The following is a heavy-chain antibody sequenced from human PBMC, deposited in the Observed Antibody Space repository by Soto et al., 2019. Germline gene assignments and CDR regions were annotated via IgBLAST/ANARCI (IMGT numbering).Heavy chain of an antibody. CDR1: GFSLSTSGVG. V-gene: IGHV2-5*01. D-gene: IGHD6-6*01. Sequence: QGTLKESGPTLVQPTQTLTLTCSFSGFSLSTSGVGVGWIRQSPGKALEWLALIYWSGDEHYRPSPKSRLSISKDTSKNHVVLIMTDMDPVDTAAYYCASGLATLPVFAFDIWGQGTMVTVSS. CDR2: IYWSGDE. CDR3: ASGLATLPVFAFDI. J-gene: IGHJ3*02.